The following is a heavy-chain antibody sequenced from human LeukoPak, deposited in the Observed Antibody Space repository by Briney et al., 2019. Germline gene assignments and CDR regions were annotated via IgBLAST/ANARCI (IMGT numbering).Heavy chain of an antibody. D-gene: IGHD3-10*01. CDR2: IYYSGST. CDR3: ARNADMYYYVDN. J-gene: IGHJ4*02. V-gene: IGHV4-31*03. CDR1: GGSISSSGYY. Sequence: SETLSLTCTVSGGSISSSGYYCSWIRQHPGKGLVGIGCIYYSGSTYYNPSLKSRVTISVDTSKNQFSLSLSSVTAADTAVYYCARNADMYYYVDNWGQGTLVTVSS.